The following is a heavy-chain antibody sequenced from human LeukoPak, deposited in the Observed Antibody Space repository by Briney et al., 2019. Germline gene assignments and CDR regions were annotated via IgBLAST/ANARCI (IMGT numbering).Heavy chain of an antibody. J-gene: IGHJ6*02. V-gene: IGHV3-30*01. CDR3: ARLLVDTAMVISPPRYYYYGMDV. Sequence: KXXADSVKGRFTISRDNSKNTLYLQMNRLRAEDTAVYYCARLLVDTAMVISPPRYYYYGMDVWGQGTTVTVSS. CDR2: K. D-gene: IGHD5-18*01.